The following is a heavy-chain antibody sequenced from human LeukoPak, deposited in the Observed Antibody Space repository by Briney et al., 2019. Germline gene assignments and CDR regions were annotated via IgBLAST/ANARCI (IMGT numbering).Heavy chain of an antibody. Sequence: GASVKVSCKASGYTFTDYYMHWVRQAPGQGLEWMGWINPNTGGTNYAQKFQGRVTMTRDTFISTPYMELSWLRSDDTAVYYCARALYTSRSYLATFSPTNFDYWGQGTLVTVSS. CDR1: GYTFTDYY. CDR3: ARALYTSRSYLATFSPTNFDY. V-gene: IGHV1-2*02. D-gene: IGHD6-13*01. J-gene: IGHJ4*02. CDR2: INPNTGGT.